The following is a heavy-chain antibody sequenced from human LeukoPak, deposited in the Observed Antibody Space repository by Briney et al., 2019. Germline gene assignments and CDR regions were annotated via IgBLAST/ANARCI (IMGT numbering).Heavy chain of an antibody. Sequence: GGSLRLSCGASGFXFSNYEMNWVRQAPGKGLGWVSYISSSGTTIYYADSVKGRFTISRDNAKNSLSLQMNSLKVEDTAVYYCARDHNGPYTFDYWGQGTLVTVSS. J-gene: IGHJ4*02. CDR2: ISSSGTTI. CDR3: ARDHNGPYTFDY. V-gene: IGHV3-48*03. D-gene: IGHD2-2*02. CDR1: GFXFSNYE.